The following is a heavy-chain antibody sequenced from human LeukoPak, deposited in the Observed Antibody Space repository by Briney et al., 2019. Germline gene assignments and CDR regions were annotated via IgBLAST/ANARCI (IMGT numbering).Heavy chain of an antibody. CDR2: IYYSGST. CDR3: ARTLDFHYLDY. J-gene: IGHJ4*02. Sequence: SETLSLTCTVSGGSISSYYWSWIRQPPGKGLEWIGYIYYSGSTNYNPSLKSRVTISVDTSKNQFSLKLSSVTAADTAVYYCARTLDFHYLDYWGQGTLVAVSS. V-gene: IGHV4-59*08. CDR1: GGSISSYY.